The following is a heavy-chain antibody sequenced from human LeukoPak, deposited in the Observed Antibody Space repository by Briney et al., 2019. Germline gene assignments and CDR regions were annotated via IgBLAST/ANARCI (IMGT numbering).Heavy chain of an antibody. V-gene: IGHV4-34*01. D-gene: IGHD6-13*01. Sequence: SETLSLTSAVYGGSFNTYYWSWIRQPPGKGLEWIGEINHSGSTNYNPSLKSRVTISVDTSKKQFSLKLSSVTATDTAVYFCARGYPAAGFNYWGQGTLVTVSS. CDR3: ARGYPAAGFNY. CDR1: GGSFNTYY. J-gene: IGHJ1*01. CDR2: INHSGST.